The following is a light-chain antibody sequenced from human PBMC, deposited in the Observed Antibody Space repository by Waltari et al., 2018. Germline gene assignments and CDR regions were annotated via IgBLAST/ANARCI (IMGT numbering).Light chain of an antibody. Sequence: DIQMTQSPSTLSASVGDRVTIPCRASHSLNNWLAWYQQKPGKAPKLLIYKASNLEAGVPSRFSGSGSGTEFTLTISSLQPDDFATYYCQQYNGYPPFTFGQGTKVEIK. J-gene: IGKJ2*01. CDR1: HSLNNW. CDR3: QQYNGYPPFT. V-gene: IGKV1-5*03. CDR2: KAS.